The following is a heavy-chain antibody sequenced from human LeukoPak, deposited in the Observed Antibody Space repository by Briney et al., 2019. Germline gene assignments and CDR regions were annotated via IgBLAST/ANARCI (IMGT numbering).Heavy chain of an antibody. D-gene: IGHD6-13*01. Sequence: GGTLRLSCAASGFTFSSYGMSWVRQAPGKGLEWVSAISGSGDSTYYADSVRGRFSISRDNSKNTLYLQMNSLRAEDAAVYYCAKFAWYNYFDYWGQGTLVTVSS. J-gene: IGHJ4*02. CDR3: AKFAWYNYFDY. V-gene: IGHV3-23*01. CDR1: GFTFSSYG. CDR2: ISGSGDST.